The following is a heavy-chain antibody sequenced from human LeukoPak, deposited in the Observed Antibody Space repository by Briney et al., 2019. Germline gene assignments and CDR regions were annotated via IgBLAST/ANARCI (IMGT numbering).Heavy chain of an antibody. Sequence: GGSLRLSCAASGFTFSSCSMNWVRQAPGKGLEWVSYISSSSSTIYYADSVKGRFTISRDNAKNSLYLQMNSLRAEDTAVYYCARASYDSSGYYADYWGQGTLVTVSS. J-gene: IGHJ4*02. CDR1: GFTFSSCS. CDR2: ISSSSSTI. V-gene: IGHV3-48*04. CDR3: ARASYDSSGYYADY. D-gene: IGHD3-22*01.